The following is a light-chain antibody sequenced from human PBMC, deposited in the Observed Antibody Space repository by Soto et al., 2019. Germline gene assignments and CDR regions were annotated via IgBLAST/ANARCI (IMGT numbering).Light chain of an antibody. Sequence: QSALTQPASVSGSLGQSITISCTGTTRDIAGYNYISWYQQLPGKAPKLMIYQVTIRPSGISNRFSGSKSGNTASLTISGLXAEDEADYYCTSFSSSTSLYVFGTGTKVTVL. CDR3: TSFSSSTSLYV. J-gene: IGLJ1*01. CDR1: TRDIAGYNY. V-gene: IGLV2-14*01. CDR2: QVT.